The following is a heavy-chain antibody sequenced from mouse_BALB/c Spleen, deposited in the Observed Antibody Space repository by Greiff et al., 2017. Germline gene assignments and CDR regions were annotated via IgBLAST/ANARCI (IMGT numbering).Heavy chain of an antibody. D-gene: IGHD2-14*01. CDR3: ARGYEDFDY. Sequence: EVLLVESGGGLVKPGGSLKLSCAASGFTFSDYYMYWVRQTPEKRLEWVATISDGGSYTYYPDSVKGRFTISRDNAKNNLYLQMSSLKSEDTAMYYSARGYEDFDYWGQGTTLTVSS. J-gene: IGHJ2*01. V-gene: IGHV5-4*02. CDR2: ISDGGSYT. CDR1: GFTFSDYY.